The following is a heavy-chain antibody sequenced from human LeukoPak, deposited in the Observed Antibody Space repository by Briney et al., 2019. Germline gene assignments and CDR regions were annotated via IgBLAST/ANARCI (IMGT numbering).Heavy chain of an antibody. CDR1: GYTFTGYY. CDR2: INPNSGGT. Sequence: ASVKVSCKVSGYTFTGYYMHWVRQAPGQGLEWMGSINPNSGGTNYAKKFQGRVTMTRDTSISTAYMELSRLRSDDTAVYYCARGRRLIKNWFDPWGQGTLVTVSS. J-gene: IGHJ5*02. CDR3: ARGRRLIKNWFDP. V-gene: IGHV1-2*02. D-gene: IGHD3-10*01.